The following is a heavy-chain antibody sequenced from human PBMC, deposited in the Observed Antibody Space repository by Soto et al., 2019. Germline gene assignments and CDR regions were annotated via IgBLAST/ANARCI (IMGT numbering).Heavy chain of an antibody. D-gene: IGHD3-10*01. CDR3: ARLYGSYDYMDV. J-gene: IGHJ6*03. CDR1: GGSISIYY. Sequence: QVQLQESGPGLLKPSETLSLTCTVSGGSISIYYWTWIRQPPGKGLEWIGYIYYSGTTNYNPSLKSRVTISVATSKTQFPRKLSSVTAADTAVYYWARLYGSYDYMDVWGKGTTVTVSS. V-gene: IGHV4-59*08. CDR2: IYYSGTT.